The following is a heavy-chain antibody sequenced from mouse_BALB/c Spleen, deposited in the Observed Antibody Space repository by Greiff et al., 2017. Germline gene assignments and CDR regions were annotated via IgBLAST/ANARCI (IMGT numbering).Heavy chain of an antibody. CDR3: AREGGLLPAWFAY. J-gene: IGHJ3*01. D-gene: IGHD2-3*01. CDR1: GFSLTSYG. Sequence: VKLMESGPGLVAPSQSLSITCTVSGFSLTSYGVHWVRQPPGKGLEWLGVIWAGGSTNYNSALMSRLSISKDNSKSQVFLKMNSLQTADTAMYYCAREGGLLPAWFAYWGQGTLVTVSA. CDR2: IWAGGST. V-gene: IGHV2-9*02.